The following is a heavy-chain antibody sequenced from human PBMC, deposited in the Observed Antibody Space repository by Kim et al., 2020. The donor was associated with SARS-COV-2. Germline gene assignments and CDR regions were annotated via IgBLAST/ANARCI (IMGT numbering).Heavy chain of an antibody. V-gene: IGHV3-49*03. D-gene: IGHD2-15*01. CDR3: TREGGYCSGGSCYSPGPFDY. CDR1: GFTFGDYA. CDR2: IRSKAYGGTT. J-gene: IGHJ4*02. Sequence: GGSLRLSCTASGFTFGDYAMSWFRQAPGKGLEWVGFIRSKAYGGTTEYAASVKGRFTISRDDSKSIAYLQMNSLKTEDTAVYYCTREGGYCSGGSCYSPGPFDYWGQGTLVTVSS.